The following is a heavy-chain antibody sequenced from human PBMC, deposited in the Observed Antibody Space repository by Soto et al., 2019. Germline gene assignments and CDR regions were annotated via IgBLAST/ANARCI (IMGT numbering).Heavy chain of an antibody. J-gene: IGHJ4*02. Sequence: QVQLVQSGAEVKKPGASVKVSCKASGYTFTSYGISWVRQAPGQGLEWMGWISAYNGNTNYAQKLQGRVTMTTDTSTSTAYMELRSLRSYDTAVYYYARDEGMYSSGWSPLDYWGQGTLVTVSS. D-gene: IGHD6-19*01. CDR1: GYTFTSYG. V-gene: IGHV1-18*01. CDR3: ARDEGMYSSGWSPLDY. CDR2: ISAYNGNT.